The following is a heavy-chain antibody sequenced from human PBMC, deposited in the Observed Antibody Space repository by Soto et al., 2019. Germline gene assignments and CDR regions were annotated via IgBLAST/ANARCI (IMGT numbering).Heavy chain of an antibody. V-gene: IGHV3-21*01. CDR3: ARVGTVVTPGDY. Sequence: EVQLVESGGGLVKPGGSLRLSCAASGFTFSSYSMNWVRQSPGKGLEWVSSISSSSSYIYYADSVKGRFTLSRDNAKNSLYLQMNSLRAEDTAVYYCARVGTVVTPGDYWGQGTLVTVSS. CDR2: ISSSSSYI. J-gene: IGHJ4*02. D-gene: IGHD2-21*02. CDR1: GFTFSSYS.